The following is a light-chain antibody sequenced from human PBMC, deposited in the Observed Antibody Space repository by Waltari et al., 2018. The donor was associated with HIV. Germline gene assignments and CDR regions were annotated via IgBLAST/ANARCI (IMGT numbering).Light chain of an antibody. CDR3: SSYTTSSTVV. CDR1: SAGVGPYNY. J-gene: IGLJ2*01. CDR2: EVT. V-gene: IGLV2-14*01. Sequence: QSALTQPASVSGSPGQSITISCAGTSAGVGPYNYVSWYQQHPGKAPKLMIYEVTDRPSGFSNRFSGSKSGNTASLTISGLQAEDEADYYCSSYTTSSTVVFGGGTKLTVL.